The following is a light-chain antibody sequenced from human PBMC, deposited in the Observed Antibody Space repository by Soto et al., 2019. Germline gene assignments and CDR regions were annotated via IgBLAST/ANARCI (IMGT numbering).Light chain of an antibody. Sequence: QSALTQPASVSGSPGQSITISCTGTSSDVGGYNYVSWYQQHPGKAPKLMIYEVSNRPSGVSNRFSGSKSGNTACLTISGLQAEDEADDYCSSYTSSSTPYVFGTGTKVTVL. CDR2: EVS. J-gene: IGLJ1*01. V-gene: IGLV2-14*01. CDR1: SSDVGGYNY. CDR3: SSYTSSSTPYV.